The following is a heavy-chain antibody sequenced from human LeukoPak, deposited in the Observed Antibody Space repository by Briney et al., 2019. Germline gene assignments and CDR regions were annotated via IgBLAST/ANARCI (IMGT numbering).Heavy chain of an antibody. Sequence: GKSLRLSCTASGFTFSDYGMHWVRQPPGKRLEWVAIIWYDGSNKTYEDSVKGRFTISRDNSKNTLYLQMNSLRAEDTAVYYCARGVDYYENSGTIDYWGQGTLVTVSS. CDR3: ARGVDYYENSGTIDY. CDR2: IWYDGSNK. D-gene: IGHD3-22*01. J-gene: IGHJ4*02. CDR1: GFTFSDYG. V-gene: IGHV3-33*01.